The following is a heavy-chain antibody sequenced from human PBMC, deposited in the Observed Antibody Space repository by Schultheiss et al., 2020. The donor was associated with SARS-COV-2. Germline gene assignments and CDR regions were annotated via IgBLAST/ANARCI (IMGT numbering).Heavy chain of an antibody. CDR3: ARDPYSSGWYPPDSGLWYFDL. V-gene: IGHV3-30*01. D-gene: IGHD6-19*01. Sequence: GGSLRLSCAASGFTFSSYDMHWVRQAPGKGLEWVAVISYDGSNKYYADSVKGRFTISRDNSKNTLYLQMNSLRAEDTAVYYCARDPYSSGWYPPDSGLWYFDLWGRGTLVTVSS. CDR1: GFTFSSYD. CDR2: ISYDGSNK. J-gene: IGHJ2*01.